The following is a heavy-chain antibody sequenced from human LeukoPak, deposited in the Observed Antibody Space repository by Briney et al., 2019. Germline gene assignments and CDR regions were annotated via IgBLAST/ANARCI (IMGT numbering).Heavy chain of an antibody. CDR2: IKQDGSGM. CDR3: AGVRFASGTFYRDFDY. V-gene: IGHV3-7*01. Sequence: GSLRLSCAASGFTFSNYFISWVRQAPGKGLEWVANIKQDGSGMFYVDSVKGRLTISRDNAKNSLYLQMNSLRAEDTAVYYCAGVRFASGTFYRDFDYWGQGTLVTVSS. CDR1: GFTFSNYF. J-gene: IGHJ4*02. D-gene: IGHD3-10*01.